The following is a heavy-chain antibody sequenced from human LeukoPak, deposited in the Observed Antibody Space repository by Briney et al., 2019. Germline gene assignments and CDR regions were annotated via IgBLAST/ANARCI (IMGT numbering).Heavy chain of an antibody. CDR3: AQHLSSITSFPHY. J-gene: IGHJ4*02. CDR1: WFSFSKYW. CDR2: IYPRDSRT. V-gene: IGHV5-51*01. D-gene: IGHD2-2*01. Sequence: PGESLKISWKGSWFSFSKYWIAWGRQMPGKGLEWMGIIYPRDSRTTYSPSFQGQVTISADKSISTAYLQWNSLKASDTSMYYCAQHLSSITSFPHYWGPGTLVTVSS.